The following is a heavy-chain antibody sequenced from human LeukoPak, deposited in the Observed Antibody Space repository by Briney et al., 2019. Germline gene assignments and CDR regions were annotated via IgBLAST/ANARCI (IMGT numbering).Heavy chain of an antibody. CDR3: AKVLAVTSYGAKSVFDH. J-gene: IGHJ4*02. D-gene: IGHD4-23*01. CDR1: GFTFSNYG. CDR2: IWYDGSNK. Sequence: GGSLRLSCAASGFTFSNYGMQWVRQAPGKGLEWVAFIWYDGSNKYYADSVKGRFTISRDNSKTTVYLQMNSLRAEDTAVYYCAKVLAVTSYGAKSVFDHWGQGTLVTVSS. V-gene: IGHV3-30*02.